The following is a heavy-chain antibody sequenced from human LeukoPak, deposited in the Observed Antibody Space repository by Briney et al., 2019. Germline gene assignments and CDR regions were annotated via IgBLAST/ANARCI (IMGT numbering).Heavy chain of an antibody. CDR3: ARLAISSIWSVYFDY. J-gene: IGHJ4*02. D-gene: IGHD6-13*01. CDR2: IYPGDSNT. Sequence: NTGESLKISCKGSGYSFTSYWIGWVRQMPGKGLEWMGIIYPGDSNTRYSPSFQGQVTISADKSISTAYLQWSSLKASDTAMYYCARLAISSIWSVYFDYWGQGTLVTVSS. CDR1: GYSFTSYW. V-gene: IGHV5-51*01.